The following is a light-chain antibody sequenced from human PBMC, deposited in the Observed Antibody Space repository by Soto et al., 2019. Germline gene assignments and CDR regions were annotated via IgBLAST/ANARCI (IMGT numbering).Light chain of an antibody. CDR3: QQYNSFSLIP. CDR2: DAS. J-gene: IGKJ5*01. CDR1: QSISRW. V-gene: IGKV1-5*01. Sequence: IQVSLSPSTLSAXVGATGSIPCRVSQSISRWLAWYQQKPGKAPKILISDASILENGVPSSFSGTGSGTEFTLTISNLQPDDFATYFCQQYNSFSLIPFGQGTRLEI.